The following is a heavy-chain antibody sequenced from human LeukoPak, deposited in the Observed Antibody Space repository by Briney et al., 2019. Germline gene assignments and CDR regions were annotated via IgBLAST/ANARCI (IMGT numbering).Heavy chain of an antibody. CDR3: ARFPETTTYYYYHMDV. Sequence: ASVKVSCKASGYTFTGYYMHWVRQAPGQGLEWMGWINPNSGGTNYAQKFQGRVTMTRDTSISTAYMELSRLRSDDTAVYYCARFPETTTYYYYHMDVWGKGTTVTVSS. D-gene: IGHD4-11*01. V-gene: IGHV1-2*02. CDR1: GYTFTGYY. J-gene: IGHJ6*03. CDR2: INPNSGGT.